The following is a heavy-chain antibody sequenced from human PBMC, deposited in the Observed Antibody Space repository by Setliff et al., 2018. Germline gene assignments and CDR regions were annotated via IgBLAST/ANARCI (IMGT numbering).Heavy chain of an antibody. V-gene: IGHV4-4*08. CDR3: ARDVWGAGTGWFDP. CDR1: GVSVSRHY. D-gene: IGHD1-1*01. CDR2: IYTGGST. Sequence: SETLSLTCIVSGVSVSRHYWSWIRQPPGKTLEWIGYIYTGGSTTYNPSLKSRVTLSLDTSKNYLSLNLTSVTAADTAVYYCARDVWGAGTGWFDPWGLGIRGTVSS. J-gene: IGHJ5*02.